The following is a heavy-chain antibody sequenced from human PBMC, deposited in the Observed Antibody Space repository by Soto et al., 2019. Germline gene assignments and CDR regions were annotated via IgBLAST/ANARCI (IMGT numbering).Heavy chain of an antibody. CDR1: GGSMSIRSYY. V-gene: IGHV4-61*01. D-gene: IGHD3-10*01. Sequence: QVQLQESGPGLVKASETLSLTCTVSGGSMSIRSYYWSWIRQPPGKGLEWIGDIYDSGSTNYNPSLKSRVSISIDTSKNQFSLRLSSVTAADTASYYCAYMVNHYYGMDVWDQGTTVTVSS. J-gene: IGHJ6*02. CDR2: IYDSGST. CDR3: AYMVNHYYGMDV.